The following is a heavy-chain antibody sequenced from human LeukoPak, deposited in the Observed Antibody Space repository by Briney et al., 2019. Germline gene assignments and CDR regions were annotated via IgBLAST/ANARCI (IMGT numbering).Heavy chain of an antibody. CDR3: ASHSGYYDAFDI. V-gene: IGHV4-39*07. D-gene: IGHD3-22*01. J-gene: IGHJ3*02. CDR1: GGSISSSSYY. Sequence: SETLSLTCTVSGGSISSSSYYWGWIRQPPGKGLEWIGSIYYSGSTYYNPSLKSRVTISVDTSKNQFSLKLSSVTAADTAVYYCASHSGYYDAFDIWGQGTMVTVSS. CDR2: IYYSGST.